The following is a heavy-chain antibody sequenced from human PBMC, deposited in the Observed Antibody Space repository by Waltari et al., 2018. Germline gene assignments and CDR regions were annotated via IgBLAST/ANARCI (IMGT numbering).Heavy chain of an antibody. CDR3: ARYADWGRRNFQLDY. D-gene: IGHD7-27*01. CDR1: GYPFFNYA. V-gene: IGHV7-4-1*02. CDR2: IETSNARP. Sequence: QVQLVQSESEWKKTGASVKISCQASGYPFFNYALNWVRQAPGQGLEWMGWIETSNARPTYAKEFTGRFFFSLDISVRTAYLLITDLRPEDTAVYFCARYADWGRRNFQLDYWGQGTQVAVSS. J-gene: IGHJ4*02.